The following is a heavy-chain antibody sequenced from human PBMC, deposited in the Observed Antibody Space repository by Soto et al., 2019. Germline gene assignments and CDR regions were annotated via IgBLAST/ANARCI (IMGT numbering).Heavy chain of an antibody. Sequence: QLQLQESGPGLVKPSETLSLTCTVSGGSISSSSYYWGWIRQPPGKGLEWIGSIYYSGSTYYNPTLKRRVTISVDTPKNQFALKLSSVTAAATAVYYCARQDEHQLVEGWFDPWGMGTLVTVSS. CDR3: ARQDEHQLVEGWFDP. J-gene: IGHJ5*02. CDR2: IYYSGST. D-gene: IGHD6-13*01. V-gene: IGHV4-39*01. CDR1: GGSISSSSYY.